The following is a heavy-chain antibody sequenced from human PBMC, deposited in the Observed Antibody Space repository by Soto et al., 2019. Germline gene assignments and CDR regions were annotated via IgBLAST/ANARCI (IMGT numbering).Heavy chain of an antibody. CDR1: GFTFSSYA. D-gene: IGHD6-13*01. CDR3: AKDRPASSSWPYYFDY. CDR2: ISGSGGST. V-gene: IGHV3-23*01. J-gene: IGHJ4*02. Sequence: GGSLRLSCAASGFTFSSYAMSWVRQAPGKGLEWVSAISGSGGSTYYADSVKGRFTISRDNSKNTLYLQMNSLRAEDTAVYYCAKDRPASSSWPYYFDYWGQGTLVTVSS.